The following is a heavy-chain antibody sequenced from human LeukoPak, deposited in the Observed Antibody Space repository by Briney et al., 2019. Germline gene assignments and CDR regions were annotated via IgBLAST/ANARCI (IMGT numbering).Heavy chain of an antibody. CDR2: IYYTGAT. CDR1: GGSISSYY. D-gene: IGHD5-18*01. Sequence: SETLTLTCTVSGGSISSYYWSWIRLPPGKGLEWIGYIYYTGATYYNPSLKSRVTISLDTSKNQFSLKLSSVTAADAAVYYCARAGYSYGTGYYFDYWGQGALVTVSS. CDR3: ARAGYSYGTGYYFDY. V-gene: IGHV4-59*01. J-gene: IGHJ4*02.